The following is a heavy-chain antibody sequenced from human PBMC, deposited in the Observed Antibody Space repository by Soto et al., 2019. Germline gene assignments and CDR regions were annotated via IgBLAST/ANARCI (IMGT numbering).Heavy chain of an antibody. CDR2: VNPSGGST. CDR3: AREENCSDGVCYSEYFQR. J-gene: IGHJ1*01. Sequence: ASVKVSCKASGYIFTAYSMHWVRQAPGQGLEWMGVVNPSGGSTNYAQKFQSRITMTRDTSTSTVYMDLSSLTSEDTAVYYCAREENCSDGVCYSEYFQRWGQGTRVTVSA. V-gene: IGHV1-46*01. CDR1: GYIFTAYS. D-gene: IGHD2-15*01.